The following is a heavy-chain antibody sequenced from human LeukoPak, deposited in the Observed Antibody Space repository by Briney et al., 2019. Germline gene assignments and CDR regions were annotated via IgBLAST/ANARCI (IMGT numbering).Heavy chain of an antibody. J-gene: IGHJ4*02. CDR2: ISGGGGST. Sequence: GGSLRLSCAASGFTFSSYAMSWVRQAPGKGLEWVSAISGGGGSTYYADSVKGRFTIPRENSTNTMYLQMNSLRAEDTDVYSCAKDQVGALDYWGQGTLVTVSS. D-gene: IGHD1-26*01. V-gene: IGHV3-23*01. CDR3: AKDQVGALDY. CDR1: GFTFSSYA.